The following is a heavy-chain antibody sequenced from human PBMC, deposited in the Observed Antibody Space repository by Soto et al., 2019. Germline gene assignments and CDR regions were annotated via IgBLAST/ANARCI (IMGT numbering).Heavy chain of an antibody. CDR1: GGSISSSSYY. V-gene: IGHV4-39*01. Sequence: SSETLALTCPVSGGSISSSSYYWGWIRQPPGKGLEWIGSIYYSGSTYYNPSLKSRVTISVDTSKNQFSLKLSSVTAADTAVYYCARHRGSGWSSDSFDYWGQGTLVTVSS. J-gene: IGHJ4*02. CDR3: ARHRGSGWSSDSFDY. CDR2: IYYSGST. D-gene: IGHD6-19*01.